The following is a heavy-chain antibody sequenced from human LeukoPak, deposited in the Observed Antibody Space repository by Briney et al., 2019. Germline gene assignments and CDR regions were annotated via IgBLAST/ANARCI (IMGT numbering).Heavy chain of an antibody. CDR2: IYHNGST. J-gene: IGHJ4*02. Sequence: KASETLSLTCAVSGGSISSGGYSWSWIRQPPGKGLEWIGYIYHNGSTYYNPSLKSRVTISVDRSKNQFSLKLSSVTAADTAVYYCARGSHDSSGWGYFDYWGQGTLVTVSS. D-gene: IGHD3-22*01. CDR3: ARGSHDSSGWGYFDY. V-gene: IGHV4-30-2*01. CDR1: GGSISSGGYS.